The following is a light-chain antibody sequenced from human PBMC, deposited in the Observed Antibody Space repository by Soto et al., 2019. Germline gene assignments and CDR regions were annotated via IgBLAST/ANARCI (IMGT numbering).Light chain of an antibody. Sequence: QSVLTQPASVSGSPGQSITISCTGTSSDVGGFNYVSWYQQHPGKAPKLLIFDVYSRPSGISNRFSGSKSGNTASLTISGLQAEDEADYYCSSYTSSSLVFGGGTQLTVL. J-gene: IGLJ2*01. V-gene: IGLV2-14*01. CDR3: SSYTSSSLV. CDR1: SSDVGGFNY. CDR2: DVY.